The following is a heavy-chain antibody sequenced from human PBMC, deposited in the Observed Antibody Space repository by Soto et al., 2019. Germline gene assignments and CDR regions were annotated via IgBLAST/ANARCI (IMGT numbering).Heavy chain of an antibody. CDR1: GNSISSTNW. Sequence: PSETLSLTCTVSGNSISSTNWWSWVRQPPGKGLEWIGEISHSGSPNYNPSLKSRVTISVDKSKNQFSLRLSSVTAADTAVYYCARVILAGYYRFDPWGQGTLVTVSS. D-gene: IGHD3-9*01. CDR3: ARVILAGYYRFDP. J-gene: IGHJ5*02. V-gene: IGHV4-4*02. CDR2: ISHSGSP.